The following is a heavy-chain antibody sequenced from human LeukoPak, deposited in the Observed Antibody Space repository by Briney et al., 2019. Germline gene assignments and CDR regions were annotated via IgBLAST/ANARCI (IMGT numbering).Heavy chain of an antibody. V-gene: IGHV1-8*03. CDR2: MNPNSGNS. CDR1: GYTFTSYD. J-gene: IGHJ3*02. Sequence: GASVKVSCKASGYTFTSYDINGVRQATGQGLDWMGWMNPNSGNSGYAQKFQGRVTITGHTSISTAYMELRSLRSDDTAVYFCARDLARGYSYGYNAFDIWGQGTMVTVSS. CDR3: ARDLARGYSYGYNAFDI. D-gene: IGHD5-18*01.